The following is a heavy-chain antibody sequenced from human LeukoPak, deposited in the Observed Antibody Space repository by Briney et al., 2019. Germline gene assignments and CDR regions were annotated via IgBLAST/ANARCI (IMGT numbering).Heavy chain of an antibody. CDR3: ARDYKSSCSGATCLYFDY. J-gene: IGHJ4*02. D-gene: IGHD2-15*01. Sequence: ASVKVSCKASGYTFTGYYMHWVRQAPGQALEWMGWISAVNRDANSAHKFRGRLSMTMDTSTSTAYMELRSLRSDDTALYFCARDYKSSCSGATCLYFDYWGQGTLVTVSS. CDR1: GYTFTGYY. CDR2: ISAVNRDA. V-gene: IGHV1-18*04.